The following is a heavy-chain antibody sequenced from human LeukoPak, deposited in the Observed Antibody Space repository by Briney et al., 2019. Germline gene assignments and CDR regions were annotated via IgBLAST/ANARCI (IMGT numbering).Heavy chain of an antibody. CDR2: IYSGGGT. Sequence: GGSLRLSCAASGFTVSNSYMSWVRKAQGKGLEWVSVIYSGGGTYYTDSVKGRFTISRDNSKNTLYLQMNSLRVEDTAVYYCARARIEMTIIVDWFDPWGQGTLVTVSS. J-gene: IGHJ5*02. CDR1: GFTVSNSY. D-gene: IGHD5-24*01. V-gene: IGHV3-66*02. CDR3: ARARIEMTIIVDWFDP.